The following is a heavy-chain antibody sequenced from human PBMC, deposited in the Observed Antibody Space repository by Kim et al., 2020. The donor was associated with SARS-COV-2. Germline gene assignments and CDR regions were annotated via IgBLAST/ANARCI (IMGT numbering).Heavy chain of an antibody. Sequence: NYAEKFQERVTITRDMSTSTAYMELSSLRSEDTAVYYCAADPTSPLGMDVWGQGTTVTVSS. D-gene: IGHD4-17*01. V-gene: IGHV1-58*01. J-gene: IGHJ6*02. CDR3: AADPTSPLGMDV.